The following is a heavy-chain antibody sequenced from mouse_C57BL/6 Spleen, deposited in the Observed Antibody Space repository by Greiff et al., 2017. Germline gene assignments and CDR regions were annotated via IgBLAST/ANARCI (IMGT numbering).Heavy chain of an antibody. CDR1: GFSLTRYG. D-gene: IGHD1-1*01. V-gene: IGHV2-2*01. J-gene: IGHJ2*01. CDR3: ARINYYGSSHYFDY. CDR2: IWSGGST. Sequence: QVQLKQSGPGLVQPSQSLSITCTVSGFSLTRYGVHWVRQSPGKGLEWLGVIWSGGSTDYNAAFISRLSISKYNSKSQVFFKMNSLQADDTAIYYCARINYYGSSHYFDYWGQGTTLTVSS.